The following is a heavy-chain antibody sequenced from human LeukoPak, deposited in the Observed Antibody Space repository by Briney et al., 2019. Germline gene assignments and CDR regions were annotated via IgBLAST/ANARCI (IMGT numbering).Heavy chain of an antibody. CDR1: GYTFTGYY. Sequence: GASVKVSCKASGYTFTGYYMHWVRQAPGQGLEWMGWINPNSGGTNYAQKFQGRVTMTRDTSISTAYMELSRLRSDDTAVYYCARESALLWFGEFSQSAWFDPWGQGTLVTVSS. CDR2: INPNSGGT. CDR3: ARESALLWFGEFSQSAWFDP. J-gene: IGHJ5*02. V-gene: IGHV1-2*02. D-gene: IGHD3-10*01.